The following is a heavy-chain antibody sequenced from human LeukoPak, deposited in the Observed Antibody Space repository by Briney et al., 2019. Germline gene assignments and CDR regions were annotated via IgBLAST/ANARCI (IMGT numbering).Heavy chain of an antibody. CDR3: SRGHRDYFDY. CDR2: INPSGGST. CDR1: GYTFTRSY. Sequence: ASLGVSCKASGYTFTRSYIQWVRHAPGKPLGRRGIINPSGGSTSYAQNFQGRVTMTRDTSTSTVYIELSTLRSEDTAVYYCSRGHRDYFDYWDQGTLITVSS. J-gene: IGHJ4*02. D-gene: IGHD3-10*01. V-gene: IGHV1-46*01.